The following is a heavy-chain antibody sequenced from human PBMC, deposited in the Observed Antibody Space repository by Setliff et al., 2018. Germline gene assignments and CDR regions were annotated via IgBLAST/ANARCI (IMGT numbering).Heavy chain of an antibody. Sequence: GASVKVSCKTSGYSFTRYYMHWVRQAPGQGLEWVGIINTGGGSASYAQKFQGRVTMTSDTSTSTVYMEVNSVTSDDTAMYFCARGGMAAAGRKGVFEHWGQGTLVTVSS. CDR2: INTGGGSA. CDR1: GYSFTRYY. V-gene: IGHV1-46*01. D-gene: IGHD6-13*01. J-gene: IGHJ4*02. CDR3: ARGGMAAAGRKGVFEH.